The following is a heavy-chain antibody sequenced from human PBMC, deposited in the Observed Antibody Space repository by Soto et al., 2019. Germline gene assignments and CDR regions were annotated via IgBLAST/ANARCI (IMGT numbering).Heavy chain of an antibody. Sequence: GGSLRLSCAASGFTFSDYYMSWIRQAPGKGLEWVSYISSSGSTIYYADSVKGRFTISRDNAKNSLYLQMNSLRAEDTAVYYCARGAYKDSSPSPFDYWGQGTLVTVSS. CDR2: ISSSGSTI. V-gene: IGHV3-11*01. J-gene: IGHJ4*02. CDR1: GFTFSDYY. D-gene: IGHD1-1*01. CDR3: ARGAYKDSSPSPFDY.